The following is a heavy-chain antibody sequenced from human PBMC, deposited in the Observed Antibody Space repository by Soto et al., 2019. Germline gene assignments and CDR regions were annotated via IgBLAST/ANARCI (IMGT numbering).Heavy chain of an antibody. CDR2: IHYSGST. D-gene: IGHD3-9*01. Sequence: PSETLSLTCTVSGGSITNDDKYWGWIRQSPGKGLDWIGTIHYSGSTYYNPSLKSRVTISVDASRTQFSLKLRSVTAADTAVYYCARDPGLLRYGYSDYWGQGTPVTVSS. V-gene: IGHV4-39*02. J-gene: IGHJ4*02. CDR3: ARDPGLLRYGYSDY. CDR1: GGSITNDDKY.